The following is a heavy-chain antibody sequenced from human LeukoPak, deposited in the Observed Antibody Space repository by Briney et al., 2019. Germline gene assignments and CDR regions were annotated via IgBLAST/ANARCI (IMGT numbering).Heavy chain of an antibody. CDR2: INQDGSEK. CDR3: ASGSYSFDY. CDR1: GFTFTTYW. J-gene: IGHJ4*02. V-gene: IGHV3-7*01. D-gene: IGHD1-26*01. Sequence: GGSLRLSCAASGFTFTTYWINWVRQAPGKGLEWVAVINQDGSEKYYVDSVKGRFTISRDNSKNTLYPQMNSLRAEDTAVYYCASGSYSFDYWGQGTLVTVSS.